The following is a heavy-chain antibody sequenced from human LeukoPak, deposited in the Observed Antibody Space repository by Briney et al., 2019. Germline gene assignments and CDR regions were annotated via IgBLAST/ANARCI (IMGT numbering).Heavy chain of an antibody. CDR3: VKSRRYTTNNWFDP. J-gene: IGHJ5*02. CDR1: GFTFSSYA. D-gene: IGHD2-2*02. Sequence: GGSLRLSCAASGFTFSSYAMSWVRQAPGKGLEWVSAISGSGGSTYYADSVKGRFTISRDNSKNTLYLQMNSLRAEDTAVYYCVKSRRYTTNNWFDPWGQGTLVAVSS. CDR2: ISGSGGST. V-gene: IGHV3-23*01.